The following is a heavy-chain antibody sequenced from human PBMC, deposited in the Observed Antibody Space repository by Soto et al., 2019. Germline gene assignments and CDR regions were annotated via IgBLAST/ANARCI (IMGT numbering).Heavy chain of an antibody. Sequence: EVQLVESGGGLIQPGGSLRLSCAVSGFTVSNNYMSWVRQAPGKGLEGVSVIYSGGYTAYGDSVKGRFTISRDNSKNTISLQNKSPGAGDTGFYSWAPTPGGGGYWGQGTLVTVSS. D-gene: IGHD3-10*01. V-gene: IGHV3-53*01. CDR3: APTPGGGGY. CDR1: GFTVSNNY. CDR2: IYSGGYT. J-gene: IGHJ4*02.